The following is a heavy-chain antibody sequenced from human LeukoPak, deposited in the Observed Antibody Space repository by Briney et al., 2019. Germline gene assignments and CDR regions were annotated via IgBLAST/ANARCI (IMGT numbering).Heavy chain of an antibody. CDR2: INHSGST. Sequence: SETLSLTCAVYGGSFSGYYWSWIRQPPGKGLEWIGEINHSGSTNYNPSLKSRVTISVDTSKNQFSLKLSSVTAADTAVYYCAGSGIAAAGHNWFDPWGQGTLVTVSS. D-gene: IGHD6-13*01. CDR3: AGSGIAAAGHNWFDP. V-gene: IGHV4-34*01. J-gene: IGHJ5*02. CDR1: GGSFSGYY.